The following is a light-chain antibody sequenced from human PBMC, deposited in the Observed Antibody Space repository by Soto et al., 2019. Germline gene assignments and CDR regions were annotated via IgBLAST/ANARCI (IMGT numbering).Light chain of an antibody. J-gene: IGKJ5*01. V-gene: IGKV3-15*01. CDR3: QQYNNWPIT. CDR1: QSLSSN. CDR2: GAS. Sequence: EIVMTQSPATLSVSLGERATLSCRASQSLSSNLAWYQQKRGQAPRLLIYGASTRATGIPGRFSGSGSGTEFTLTISSLQSEDFAVYYCQQYNNWPITFGQGTRPDI.